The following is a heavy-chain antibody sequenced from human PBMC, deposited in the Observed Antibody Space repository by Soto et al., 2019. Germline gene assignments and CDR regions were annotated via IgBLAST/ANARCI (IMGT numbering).Heavy chain of an antibody. CDR3: AKDLEDIVVVVGPRAFDI. V-gene: IGHV3-30*18. CDR2: ISYDGSNK. D-gene: IGHD2-15*01. CDR1: GFTFSSYG. Sequence: GGSLRLSCAASGFTFSSYGMHWVRQAPGKGLEWVAVISYDGSNKYYADSVKGRFTISRDNSKNTLYLQMNSLRAEDTAVYYCAKDLEDIVVVVGPRAFDIWGQGTMVTVSS. J-gene: IGHJ3*02.